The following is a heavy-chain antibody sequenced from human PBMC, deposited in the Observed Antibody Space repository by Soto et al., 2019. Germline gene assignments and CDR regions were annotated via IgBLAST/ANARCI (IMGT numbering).Heavy chain of an antibody. V-gene: IGHV1-69*01. Sequence: QVQLVQSGAEVKKPGSSVKVSCKASGGTFSSYAISWVRQAPGQGLEWMGGIIPIFGTANYAQKFQGRVTITADESASTAYMELSSLRSEGTAVYYCASRAYCSSDSCYTGGYYGMGVWGQGTTVTVSS. CDR2: IIPIFGTA. J-gene: IGHJ6*02. CDR3: ASRAYCSSDSCYTGGYYGMGV. CDR1: GGTFSSYA. D-gene: IGHD2-2*02.